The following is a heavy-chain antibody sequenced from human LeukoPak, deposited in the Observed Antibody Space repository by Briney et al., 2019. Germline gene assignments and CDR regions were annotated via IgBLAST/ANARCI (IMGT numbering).Heavy chain of an antibody. CDR2: IYYSGTT. CDR1: GGSISTFY. CDR3: ARGRGYWYFDL. V-gene: IGHV4-59*08. Sequence: SETLSLTCTVSGGSISTFYWSWIRQRPGKGLEWIGYIYYSGTTNYNPSLKSRVTISVDTSKNQFSLKLSSVTAADTAVYYCARGRGYWYFDLWGRGTLVTVSS. D-gene: IGHD3-10*01. J-gene: IGHJ2*01.